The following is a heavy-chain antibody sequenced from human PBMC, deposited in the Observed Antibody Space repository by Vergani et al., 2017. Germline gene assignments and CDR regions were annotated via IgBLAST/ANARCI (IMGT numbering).Heavy chain of an antibody. V-gene: IGHV1-2*02. CDR1: GYTFTGYY. Sequence: QVQLVQSGAEVKKPGASVKVSCKASGYTFTGYYMHWVRQAPGQGLEWMGWINPNSGGTNYAQKFQGRVTMTRDTSISTAYMELSRLRSDDTAVYYCAREDPITRIVVAPRNSFDYWGQGTLVTVSS. D-gene: IGHD3-22*01. CDR2: INPNSGGT. J-gene: IGHJ4*02. CDR3: AREDPITRIVVAPRNSFDY.